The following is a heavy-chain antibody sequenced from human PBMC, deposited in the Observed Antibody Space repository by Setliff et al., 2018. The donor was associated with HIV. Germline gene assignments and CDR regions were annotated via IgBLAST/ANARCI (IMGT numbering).Heavy chain of an antibody. D-gene: IGHD3-10*01. Sequence: ASVKVSCKASGYTFTDYFIHWVRQAPGQGLEWMGWISPHNGDRKIPQKFQGRVTMTRDTSISTAYMELSRLRSDDTAVYYCARDWAEDYYGSGSFQYWGQGTLVTVSS. CDR2: ISPHNGDR. CDR1: GYTFTDYF. V-gene: IGHV1-2*02. J-gene: IGHJ1*01. CDR3: ARDWAEDYYGSGSFQY.